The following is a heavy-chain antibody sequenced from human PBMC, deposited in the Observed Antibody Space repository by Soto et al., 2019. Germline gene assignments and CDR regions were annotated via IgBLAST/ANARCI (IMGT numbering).Heavy chain of an antibody. CDR3: ARGVDTAVYYYYYGMDV. V-gene: IGHV1-2*04. CDR2: INPNSGGT. CDR1: GYTFTSYY. J-gene: IGHJ6*02. D-gene: IGHD5-18*01. Sequence: ASVKVSCKASGYTFTSYYMHWVRQAPGQGLEWMGIINPNSGGTNYAQKFQGWVTMTRDTSISTAYMELSRLRSDDTAVYYCARGVDTAVYYYYYGMDVWGQGTTVTVSS.